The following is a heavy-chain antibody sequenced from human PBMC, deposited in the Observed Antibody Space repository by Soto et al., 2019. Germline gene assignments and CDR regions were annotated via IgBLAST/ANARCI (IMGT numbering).Heavy chain of an antibody. CDR3: AGIAAAGTNYYFDY. CDR1: GGSISSYY. J-gene: IGHJ4*02. CDR2: IYYSGST. D-gene: IGHD6-13*01. Sequence: PSETLSLTCTVSGGSISSYYWSWIRQPPGKGLEWIGYIYYSGSTNYNPSLKSRVTISVDTSKNQFSLKLSSVTAADTAVYYCAGIAAAGTNYYFDYWGQGTLVTVSS. V-gene: IGHV4-59*01.